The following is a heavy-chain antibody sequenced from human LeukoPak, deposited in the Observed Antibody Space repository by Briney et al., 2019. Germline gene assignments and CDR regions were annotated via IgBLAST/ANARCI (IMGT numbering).Heavy chain of an antibody. CDR2: LLTSANTA. V-gene: IGHV3-23*05. CDR3: ERKGSTKVVIPFGFDY. J-gene: IGHJ4*02. Sequence: GGSLRLSCVASGFSTSTYAISWVRQAPGKGLEWVSGLLTSANTAYYIDSVKGRFTVSRDSSSNTVYLQMNSLRVEDTALYFCERKGSTKVVIPFGFDYWGQGILVTVSS. D-gene: IGHD2-2*01. CDR1: GFSTSTYA.